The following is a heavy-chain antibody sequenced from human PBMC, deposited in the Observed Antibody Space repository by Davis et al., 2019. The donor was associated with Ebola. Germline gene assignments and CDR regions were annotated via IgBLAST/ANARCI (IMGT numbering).Heavy chain of an antibody. CDR2: AYSSGSN. D-gene: IGHD7-27*01. J-gene: IGHJ6*01. V-gene: IGHV4-59*01. Sequence: CTVAGGSISSYYWSWIRPPPGKGLEWIGYAYSSGSNNYNPSLHSRVSISVDTSKNQVSLKLNSVTAADTAVYYCARDMWGNDAMDAWGQGTTVTASS. CDR1: GGSISSYY. CDR3: ARDMWGNDAMDA.